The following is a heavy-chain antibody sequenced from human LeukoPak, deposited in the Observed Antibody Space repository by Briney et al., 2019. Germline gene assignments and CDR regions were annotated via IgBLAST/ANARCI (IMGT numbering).Heavy chain of an antibody. J-gene: IGHJ3*02. CDR3: ARGSAGLRDDAFDI. CDR2: IYTSGST. Sequence: MSSETLSLTCTVSGGSISSGSYYWSWIRQPAGKGLEWIGRIYTSGSTNYNPSLKIRGTISVGPSKNQFSLKLSSVTAADTAVYYCARGSAGLRDDAFDIWGQGTMVTVSS. D-gene: IGHD5-24*01. V-gene: IGHV4-61*02. CDR1: GGSISSGSYY.